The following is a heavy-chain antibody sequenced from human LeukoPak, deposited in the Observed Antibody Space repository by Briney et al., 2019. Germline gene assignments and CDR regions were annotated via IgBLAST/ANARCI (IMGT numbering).Heavy chain of an antibody. Sequence: SQTLSLTCTVSCGSISSGDYYWSWIRQPPWKGLEWIGYIYYRGSTYYNPSLKSRVTISVDTSKNQFSLKLSSVTAADTAVYYCARASVYGDYDYWGQGTLVTVSS. CDR1: CGSISSGDYY. J-gene: IGHJ4*02. CDR2: IYYRGST. CDR3: ARASVYGDYDY. V-gene: IGHV4-30-4*08. D-gene: IGHD5/OR15-5a*01.